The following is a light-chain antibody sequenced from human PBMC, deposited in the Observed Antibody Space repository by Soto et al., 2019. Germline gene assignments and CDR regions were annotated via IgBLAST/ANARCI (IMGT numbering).Light chain of an antibody. CDR3: SSHSSSSTLVV. CDR2: DVS. CDR1: SSDVGGYNY. V-gene: IGLV2-14*01. Sequence: QSALTQPASVSGSPGQSITISCTGTSSDVGGYNYVSWYQQHPGKAPKLMIYDVSNRPSGVSNRFSGSKSGNTASLTISGLQAEDEADYYCSSHSSSSTLVVFGGGTQLTGL. J-gene: IGLJ2*01.